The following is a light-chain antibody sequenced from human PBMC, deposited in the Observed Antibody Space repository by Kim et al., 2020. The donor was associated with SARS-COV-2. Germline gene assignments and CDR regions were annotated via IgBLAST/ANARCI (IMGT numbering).Light chain of an antibody. Sequence: SPGESAPLSCRASRTVTSNYLAWHQQKPGQAPRLLIYGTSSRATGIPDRFSGSGSGTDFTLTISRLEPEDFAVYYCQQYGSSPLTFGGGTNVEIK. CDR3: QQYGSSPLT. CDR2: GTS. V-gene: IGKV3-20*01. J-gene: IGKJ4*01. CDR1: RTVTSNY.